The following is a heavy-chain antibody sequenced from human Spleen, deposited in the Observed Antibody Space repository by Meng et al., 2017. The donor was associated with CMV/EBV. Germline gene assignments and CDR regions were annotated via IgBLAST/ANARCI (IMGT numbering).Heavy chain of an antibody. CDR1: GFTFSSYD. V-gene: IGHV3-13*01. Sequence: GESLKISCAACGFTFSSYDMHWVRQATGKGLEWVSAIGTAGDTYYPGSVRGRFTISRDNAKNTLYLQMNSLRAEDTAVYYCARDAEYYDFWSHYANSGNALDYWGQGSLVTVSS. CDR3: ARDAEYYDFWSHYANSGNALDY. D-gene: IGHD3-3*01. J-gene: IGHJ4*02. CDR2: IGTAGDT.